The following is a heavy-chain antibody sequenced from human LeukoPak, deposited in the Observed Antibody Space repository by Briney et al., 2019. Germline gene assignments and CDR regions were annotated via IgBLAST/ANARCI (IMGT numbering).Heavy chain of an antibody. CDR3: ARTSNIAAAGNGMDV. CDR2: SHHSGST. J-gene: IGHJ6*02. CDR1: GGSFSGYY. V-gene: IGHV4-34*01. Sequence: PSETLSLTCTVYGGSFSGYYWSWIRQPPGKGLEWIGESHHSGSTNYNPSLKSRVTISVDTSKNQFSLRPSSVTAADTAVYYCARTSNIAAAGNGMDVWGQGTTVTVS. D-gene: IGHD6-13*01.